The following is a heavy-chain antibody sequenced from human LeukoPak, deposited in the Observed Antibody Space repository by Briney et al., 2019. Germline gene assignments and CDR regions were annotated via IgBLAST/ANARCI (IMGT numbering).Heavy chain of an antibody. D-gene: IGHD6-19*01. Sequence: GGSLRLSCAASGFTFSSYAMYWVRQAPGKGLEWVSGVFGSGGSAHYADSVKGRFTISRDNSKNTVYLEMNSLRAEDTAIYFCGKATTGYSSGRYPGWPVDYWGQGTLVTVSS. CDR1: GFTFSSYA. CDR3: GKATTGYSSGRYPGWPVDY. CDR2: VFGSGGSA. V-gene: IGHV3-23*01. J-gene: IGHJ4*02.